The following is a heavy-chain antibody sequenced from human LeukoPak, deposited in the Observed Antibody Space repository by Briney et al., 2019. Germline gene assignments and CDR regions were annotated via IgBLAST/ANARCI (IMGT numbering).Heavy chain of an antibody. CDR3: ARAGTGYFTVGGNFDY. J-gene: IGHJ4*02. CDR2: IKQDGSEK. D-gene: IGHD3/OR15-3a*01. V-gene: IGHV3-7*01. CDR1: GFTFSSYW. Sequence: GGSLRLSCAASGFTFSSYWMSWVRRAPGKGLEWVANIKQDGSEKYYVDSVKGRFTISRDNAKNSLYLQMNSLRAEDTAVYYCARAGTGYFTVGGNFDYWGQGTLVTVSS.